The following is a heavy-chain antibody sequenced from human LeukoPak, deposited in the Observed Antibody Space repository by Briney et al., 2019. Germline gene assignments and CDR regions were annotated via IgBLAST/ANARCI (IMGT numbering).Heavy chain of an antibody. D-gene: IGHD6-6*01. Sequence: PGGSLRLSCAASGFTFSSYVMNWVRQAPGQGLEWVSAITDSGAATYYADSVKDRFTISRDNSKNTLYLQMKSLRAEDTAVYYCAKSSHFDYWGQGTLVTVSS. V-gene: IGHV3-23*01. J-gene: IGHJ4*02. CDR1: GFTFSSYV. CDR2: ITDSGAAT. CDR3: AKSSHFDY.